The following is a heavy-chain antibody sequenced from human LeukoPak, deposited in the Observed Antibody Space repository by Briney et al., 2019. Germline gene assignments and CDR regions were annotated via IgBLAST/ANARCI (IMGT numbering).Heavy chain of an antibody. Sequence: ASVKVSCKASGYTFTGYYMHWVRQAPGQGLEWMGWINPNSGGTNYAQKFQGRVTMTRDTSISTAYMELSRLRSDDTAVYYCARDLGIAVAARCDPWGQGTLVTVSS. CDR1: GYTFTGYY. D-gene: IGHD6-19*01. CDR2: INPNSGGT. CDR3: ARDLGIAVAARCDP. V-gene: IGHV1-2*02. J-gene: IGHJ5*02.